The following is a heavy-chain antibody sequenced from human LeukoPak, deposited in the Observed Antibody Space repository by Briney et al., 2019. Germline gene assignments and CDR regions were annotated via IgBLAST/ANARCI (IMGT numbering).Heavy chain of an antibody. CDR3: ARDRGGAPSSSGRFWRWFDP. CDR1: GYTFTGYY. V-gene: IGHV1-2*02. D-gene: IGHD6-6*01. CDR2: ISPNSGGT. J-gene: IGHJ5*02. Sequence: ASVKVSCKASGYTFTGYYMHWVRQAPGQGLEWMGWISPNSGGTNYAQKFQGRVTMTRDTSISTAYMELSRLRSDDTAVYYCARDRGGAPSSSGRFWRWFDPWGQGTLVTVSS.